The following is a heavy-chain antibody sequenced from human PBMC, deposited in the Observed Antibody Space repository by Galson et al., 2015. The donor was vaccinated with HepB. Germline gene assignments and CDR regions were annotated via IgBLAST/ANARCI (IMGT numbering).Heavy chain of an antibody. V-gene: IGHV3-30-3*01. CDR1: GFTFSSYA. CDR2: ISYDGSNK. CDR3: ARDPSKIEYSGYPDSYFDY. D-gene: IGHD5-12*01. J-gene: IGHJ4*02. Sequence: SLRLSCAASGFTFSSYAMHWVRQAPGKGLEWVAVISYDGSNKYYADSVKGRFTISRDNSKNTLYLQMNSLRAEDTAVYYCARDPSKIEYSGYPDSYFDYWGQGTLVPVSS.